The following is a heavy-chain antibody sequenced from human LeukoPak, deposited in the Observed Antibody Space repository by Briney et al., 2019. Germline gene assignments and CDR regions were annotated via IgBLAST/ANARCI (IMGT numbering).Heavy chain of an antibody. CDR2: IYYSGST. J-gene: IGHJ4*02. D-gene: IGHD3-22*01. CDR3: ARSHYYDSSGYHGPFDY. V-gene: IGHV4-31*03. Sequence: SETLSLTRTVSGGSISSGGYYWSWIRQHPGKGLEWIGYIYYSGSTYYNPSLKSRVTISVDTSKNQFSLKLSSVTAADTAVYYCARSHYYDSSGYHGPFDYWGQGTLVTVSS. CDR1: GGSISSGGYY.